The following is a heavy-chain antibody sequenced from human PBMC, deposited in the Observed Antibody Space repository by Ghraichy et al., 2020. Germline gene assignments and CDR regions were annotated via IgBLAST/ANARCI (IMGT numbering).Heavy chain of an antibody. CDR2: ISSSSTTI. V-gene: IGHV3-48*02. Sequence: GGSLRLSCAASGFTFGSYSMNWVRQAPGKGLEWVSYISSSSTTIYYADSVKGRFTISRDNAKNSLYLQMNSLRDEDTAVYYCARDDLGYCSGGSCNSIDYWGQGTLVTVSS. CDR3: ARDDLGYCSGGSCNSIDY. D-gene: IGHD2-15*01. CDR1: GFTFGSYS. J-gene: IGHJ4*02.